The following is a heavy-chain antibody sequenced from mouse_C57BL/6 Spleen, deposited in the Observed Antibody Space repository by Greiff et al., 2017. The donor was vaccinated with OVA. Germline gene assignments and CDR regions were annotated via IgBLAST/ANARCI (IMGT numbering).Heavy chain of an antibody. CDR3: ARVGDYAMDY. J-gene: IGHJ4*01. Sequence: EVKLMESGGGLVKPGGSLKLSCAASGFTFSDYGMHWVRQAPEKGLEWVAYISSGSSTIYYADTVKGRFTITRDNAKNTLFLQMTSLRSEDTAMYYCARVGDYAMDYWGQGTSVTVSS. V-gene: IGHV5-17*01. CDR2: ISSGSSTI. CDR1: GFTFSDYG.